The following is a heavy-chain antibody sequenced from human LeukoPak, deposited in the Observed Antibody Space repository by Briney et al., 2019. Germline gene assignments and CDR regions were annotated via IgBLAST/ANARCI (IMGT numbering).Heavy chain of an antibody. Sequence: SETLSLTCAVYGDSFSGYYWSWIRQPPGKGGEWVGEINHSGSTNYNPSLKSRVTISVDTSTTPFSLKLSSVTAADTAVYYCARGRCSGGSCYKGHFQHWGQGTLVTVSS. CDR2: INHSGST. CDR1: GDSFSGYY. D-gene: IGHD2-15*01. J-gene: IGHJ1*01. V-gene: IGHV4-34*01. CDR3: ARGRCSGGSCYKGHFQH.